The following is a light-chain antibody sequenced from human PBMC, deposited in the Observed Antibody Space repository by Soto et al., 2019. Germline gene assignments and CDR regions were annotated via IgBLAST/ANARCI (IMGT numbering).Light chain of an antibody. CDR1: QNTIVY. CDR3: QQSYTTPVYT. CDR2: AAS. V-gene: IGKV1-39*01. J-gene: IGKJ2*01. Sequence: VQMTQSPSSLSASVGARVTITCRASQNTIVYLNWYQQKPGRAPKLLIYAASNLQSGVPSKFSGGGSGTEFTLTISSLKPEDFATYFCQQSYTTPVYTFGQGTKLETK.